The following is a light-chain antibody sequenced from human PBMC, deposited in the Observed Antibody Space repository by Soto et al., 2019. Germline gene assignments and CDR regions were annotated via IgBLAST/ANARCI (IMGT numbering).Light chain of an antibody. J-gene: IGKJ3*01. CDR2: VAS. CDR3: QQADSFPFT. Sequence: DIQLTQSPSSVSASVGDRVTITCRASQDIGTWLAWYQQKPGKAPKLLIYVASNLQTGVPSRFSGAGSGTDFNLTITSLQPKDFATYHCQQADSFPFTFGPGTQVDFK. V-gene: IGKV1-12*01. CDR1: QDIGTW.